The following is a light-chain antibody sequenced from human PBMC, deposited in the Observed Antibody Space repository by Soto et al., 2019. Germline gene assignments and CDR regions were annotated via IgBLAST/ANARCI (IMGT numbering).Light chain of an antibody. V-gene: IGKV3-15*01. Sequence: EIVMTQSPATLSVSPGARATLSCRASRSVGSNLAWYHQKPGQAPRLLIYGASTRATGIPARFSGSGSGTEFTLTISSLQSEDFAVYYCQQYNNWSPLTFGGGTKVEIK. CDR3: QQYNNWSPLT. CDR1: RSVGSN. CDR2: GAS. J-gene: IGKJ4*01.